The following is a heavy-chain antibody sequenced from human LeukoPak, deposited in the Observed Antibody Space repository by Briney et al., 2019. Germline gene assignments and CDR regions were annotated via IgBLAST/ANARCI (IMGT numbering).Heavy chain of an antibody. D-gene: IGHD2-15*01. J-gene: IGHJ4*02. CDR1: GFIFRDFS. Sequence: PGGSLRLSCSVSGFIFRDFSMSWVRQAPGKGLEWVAKMNEYGSEIFYVDSVKGRFTISRDNGKNSLYLQMNRLRAEDTAVYYCARPRGCGSRCNNFDYWGQGTLVTVSS. CDR2: MNEYGSEI. V-gene: IGHV3-7*01. CDR3: ARPRGCGSRCNNFDY.